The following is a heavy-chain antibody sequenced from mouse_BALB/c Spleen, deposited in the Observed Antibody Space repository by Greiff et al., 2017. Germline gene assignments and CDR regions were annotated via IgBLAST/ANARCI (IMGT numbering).Heavy chain of an antibody. CDR1: GYTFTSYW. V-gene: IGHV1-69*02. CDR2: IDPSDSYT. D-gene: IGHD2-14*01. Sequence: QVQLQQPGAELVKPGASVKLSCKASGYTFTSYWMHWVKQRPGQGLEWIGEIDPSDSYTNYNQKFKGKATLTVDKSSSTAYMQLSSLTSEDSAVYYCVKPYYRYDGFAYWGQGTLVTVSA. CDR3: VKPYYRYDGFAY. J-gene: IGHJ3*01.